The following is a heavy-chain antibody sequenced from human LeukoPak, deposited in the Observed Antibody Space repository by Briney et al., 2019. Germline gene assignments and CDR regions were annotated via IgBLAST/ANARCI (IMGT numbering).Heavy chain of an antibody. J-gene: IGHJ4*02. CDR2: SRNKVNSYTT. D-gene: IGHD6-13*01. CDR3: ARVYSTTWYGSYFDY. Sequence: PGGSLRLSCAASGFTFSDHYIDWVRQAPGKGLEWVGRSRNKVNSYTTEYAASVRGRFTISRDNSNNSLYLQMNSLQTEDTAVYFCARVYSTTWYGSYFDYCGQGTLVTVSS. CDR1: GFTFSDHY. V-gene: IGHV3-72*01.